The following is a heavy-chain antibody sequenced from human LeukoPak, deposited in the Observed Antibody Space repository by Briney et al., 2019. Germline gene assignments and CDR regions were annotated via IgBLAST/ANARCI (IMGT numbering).Heavy chain of an antibody. V-gene: IGHV1-8*01. Sequence: ASVKVSCKASGYTFTSYEINWVRQATGQGLEWMGWMNPNSGNTGSAQKFQGRLTMTRNKSISTAYMELSSLRSEDTAVYFCARAVGATNHLDYWGQGTLVTLSS. CDR2: MNPNSGNT. CDR3: ARAVGATNHLDY. CDR1: GYTFTSYE. D-gene: IGHD1-26*01. J-gene: IGHJ4*02.